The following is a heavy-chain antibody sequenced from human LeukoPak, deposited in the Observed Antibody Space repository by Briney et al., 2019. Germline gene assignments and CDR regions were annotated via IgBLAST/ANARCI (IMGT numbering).Heavy chain of an antibody. J-gene: IGHJ6*02. V-gene: IGHV3-23*01. D-gene: IGHD3-16*01. Sequence: NENGANTHYADSVQGRFTISRDNSKNTLYLQMSSLRVEDTAVYHCAKDAQHDDVWGPGTTVTVSS. CDR2: NENGANT. CDR3: AKDAQHDDV.